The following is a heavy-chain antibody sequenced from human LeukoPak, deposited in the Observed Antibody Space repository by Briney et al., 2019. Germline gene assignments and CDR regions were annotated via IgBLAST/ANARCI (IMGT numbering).Heavy chain of an antibody. J-gene: IGHJ5*02. CDR3: ARGDRAVAGAWGWFDP. D-gene: IGHD6-19*01. CDR2: IHASGST. Sequence: SETLSLTCTVSNGSISSYYWSWIRQPAGKGLEWIGRIHASGSTNYNPSLKSRVTMSVDTPKNQFSLKLRSVTAADTAIYFCARGDRAVAGAWGWFDPWGQGTLVTVSS. V-gene: IGHV4-4*07. CDR1: NGSISSYY.